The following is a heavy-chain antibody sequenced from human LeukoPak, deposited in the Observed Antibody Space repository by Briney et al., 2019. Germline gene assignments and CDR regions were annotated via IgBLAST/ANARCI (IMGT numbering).Heavy chain of an antibody. Sequence: PGGSLRLSCEASGFTFGSYAMYWVRQAPGKGLEWVAGIFGSGGSAHYADSVKGRFTISRDNSKNTVYLQINNLRVEDTAVYYCGKTTTAYSSGQKPAWPVDYWGQGTLVTVSS. D-gene: IGHD6-19*01. CDR3: GKTTTAYSSGQKPAWPVDY. J-gene: IGHJ4*02. CDR2: IFGSGGSA. V-gene: IGHV3-23*01. CDR1: GFTFGSYA.